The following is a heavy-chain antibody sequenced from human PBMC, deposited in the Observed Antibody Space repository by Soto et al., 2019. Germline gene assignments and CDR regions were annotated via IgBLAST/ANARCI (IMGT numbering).Heavy chain of an antibody. V-gene: IGHV3-23*01. CDR3: AKDRQYPRDYFHY. Sequence: CVCLRLSGGAPGFSVTSTGVSWVRNAPGKGLEWVSAISPNGQGIWYADSVKGRFTISRDISRNTVFLQMDSLRAEDTAVYYCAKDRQYPRDYFHYWGQGSLVTVSS. J-gene: IGHJ4*02. D-gene: IGHD4-4*01. CDR1: GFSVTSTG. CDR2: ISPNGQGI.